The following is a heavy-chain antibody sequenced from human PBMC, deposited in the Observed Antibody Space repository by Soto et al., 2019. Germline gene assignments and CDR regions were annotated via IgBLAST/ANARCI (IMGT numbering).Heavy chain of an antibody. CDR1: GFSLSAYGVG. CDR2: IYWDDDK. CDR3: AHAVAGWGRYYFDS. J-gene: IGHJ4*02. V-gene: IGHV2-5*02. Sequence: QITLKESGPTLVKPTQTLTLTCTFSGFSLSAYGVGVGWIRQPPRKALEWLALIYWDDDKRYSPTLKSRLTLTLTTTKNQAVLTMTNMAPVDTATQYCAHAVAGWGRYYFDSWGEGTLVTVSS. D-gene: IGHD6-19*01.